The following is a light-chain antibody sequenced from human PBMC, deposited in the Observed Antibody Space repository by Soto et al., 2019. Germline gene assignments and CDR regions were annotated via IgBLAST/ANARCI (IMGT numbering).Light chain of an antibody. CDR1: QGVSRY. V-gene: IGKV1-9*01. Sequence: IQLTQSPSSLSASVGDSVTITCRASQGVSRYLSWYQQKPGRAPILLISAASTLQSGVPDRFSGSGSGTDFTLSITSLQAEDFATYDGQQLNTYPVTFGGGTKVEIK. J-gene: IGKJ4*01. CDR3: QQLNTYPVT. CDR2: AAS.